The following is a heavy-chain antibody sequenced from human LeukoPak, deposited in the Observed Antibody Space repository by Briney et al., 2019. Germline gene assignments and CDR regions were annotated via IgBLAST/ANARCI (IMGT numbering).Heavy chain of an antibody. CDR1: GGTFSSYA. D-gene: IGHD2-8*01. Sequence: GASVKVSCKASGGTFSSYAISWVRQTPGQGLEWMGGINPILGTANYAQKFQGRVTITADESTSTAYMELSSLRSEDTAVYYCARGPLMVYDNWFDPWGQGTLVTVSS. CDR3: ARGPLMVYDNWFDP. V-gene: IGHV1-69*13. J-gene: IGHJ5*02. CDR2: INPILGTA.